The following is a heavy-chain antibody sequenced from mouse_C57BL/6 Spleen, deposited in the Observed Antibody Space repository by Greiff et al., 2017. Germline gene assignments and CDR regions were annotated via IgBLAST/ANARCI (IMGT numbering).Heavy chain of an antibody. J-gene: IGHJ2*01. Sequence: VQLQQSGAELLKPGASVPLSCTAPGYPFTGYWIEWVKPRPGHGLEWIGEILPVSGITNYNDKFKCNATFTADTSSHTAYMQLSSLTTEDSAIYYCASGAITTVVPDYWGQGTTLTVSS. D-gene: IGHD1-1*01. V-gene: IGHV1-9*01. CDR2: ILPVSGIT. CDR1: GYPFTGYW. CDR3: ASGAITTVVPDY.